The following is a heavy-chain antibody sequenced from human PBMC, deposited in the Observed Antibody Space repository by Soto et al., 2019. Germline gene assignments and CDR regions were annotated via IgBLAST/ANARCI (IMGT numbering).Heavy chain of an antibody. CDR3: ARDGGSGMDV. CDR1: GYTFTTYS. CDR2: SNAGNGYT. Sequence: ASVQVSCKASGYTFTTYSMHWVRQAPGHRLEWMGWSNAGNGYTQYSQDFQGRVTITRDTSASTAYMELSSLRSEDMAGYYCARDGGSGMDVWGQGTTVTVSS. D-gene: IGHD3-16*01. V-gene: IGHV1-3*02. J-gene: IGHJ6*02.